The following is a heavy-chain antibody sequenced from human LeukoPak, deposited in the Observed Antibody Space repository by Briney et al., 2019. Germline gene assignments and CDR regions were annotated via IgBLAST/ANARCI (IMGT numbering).Heavy chain of an antibody. V-gene: IGHV4-59*12. D-gene: IGHD5-12*01. Sequence: PSETLSLTCTVSGGSISNYYWSWIRQPPGKGLEWIGYFYYSGSTNYNPSLKSRVTISVDTSKNQFSLKLSSVTAADTAVYYCARESEENSGYDFDAFDIWGQGTMVTVSS. CDR1: GGSISNYY. CDR2: FYYSGST. CDR3: ARESEENSGYDFDAFDI. J-gene: IGHJ3*02.